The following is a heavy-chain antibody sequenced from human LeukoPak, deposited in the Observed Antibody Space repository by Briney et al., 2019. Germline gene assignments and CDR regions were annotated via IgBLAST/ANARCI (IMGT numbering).Heavy chain of an antibody. V-gene: IGHV4-61*02. D-gene: IGHD2-15*01. J-gene: IGHJ4*02. CDR2: IYTSGST. Sequence: PSQTLSLTCTVSGGSISSGSYYWSWIRQPAGKGLEWIGRIYTSGSTNYNPSLKSRVTISVDTSKNQFSLKLSSVTAADTAVYYCAREETYGRVVPGTWWGQGTLVTVSS. CDR1: GGSISSGSYY. CDR3: AREETYGRVVPGTW.